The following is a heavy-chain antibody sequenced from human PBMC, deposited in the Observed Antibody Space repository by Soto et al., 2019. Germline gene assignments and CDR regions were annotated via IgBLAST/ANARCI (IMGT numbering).Heavy chain of an antibody. CDR2: ISNDGTNK. J-gene: IGHJ6*02. Sequence: QVQLVESGGGVVQPGRSLRLSCAASGFTFRSYGMHWVRQAPGKGLEWLAVISNDGTNKYLADSVKGRLTLYRDNSRNTLSLEINTLRPEDTAVYYCGKDTLDCSGGDCPLYYYYGMDVWGQGTTVTVSS. CDR3: GKDTLDCSGGDCPLYYYYGMDV. V-gene: IGHV3-30*18. CDR1: GFTFRSYG. D-gene: IGHD2-15*01.